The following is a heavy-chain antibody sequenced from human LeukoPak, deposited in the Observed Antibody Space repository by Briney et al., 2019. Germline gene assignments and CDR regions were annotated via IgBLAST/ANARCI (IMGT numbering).Heavy chain of an antibody. CDR1: GGSISSGGYY. Sequence: SETLSLTCTVSGGSISSGGYYWSWIRQHPGKGLEWIGYIYYSGSTYYNPSLKSRVIISVDTSKNQFSLKLSSVTAADTAVYYCAGGRRYCSSTSCYAHFDYWGQGTLVTVSS. CDR2: IYYSGST. D-gene: IGHD2-2*01. J-gene: IGHJ4*02. V-gene: IGHV4-31*03. CDR3: AGGRRYCSSTSCYAHFDY.